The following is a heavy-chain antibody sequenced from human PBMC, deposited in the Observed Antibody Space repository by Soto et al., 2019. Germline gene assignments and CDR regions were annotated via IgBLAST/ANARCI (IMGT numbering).Heavy chain of an antibody. J-gene: IGHJ4*02. CDR1: GGSISSGGYS. CDR2: IYHSGST. D-gene: IGHD3-16*01. CDR3: ARVALRLGAFDY. V-gene: IGHV4-30-2*01. Sequence: QLQLQESGSGLVKPSQTLSLTCAVSGGSISSGGYSWSWIRQPPGKGLEWIGYIYHSGSTYYNPSLERRVTISVDRSKNQFALKLSSVTAADTAVYYCARVALRLGAFDYWGQGTLVTVSS.